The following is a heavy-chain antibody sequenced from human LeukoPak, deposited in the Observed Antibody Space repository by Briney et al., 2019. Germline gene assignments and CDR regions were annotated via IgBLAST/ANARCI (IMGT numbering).Heavy chain of an antibody. V-gene: IGHV4-59*01. D-gene: IGHD5-24*01. Sequence: PSETLSLTCTVSGASITDYYLSWIRQPPAKGLEWIGYIYYSGSPNYNPSLKSRVTLSLDTSQNQFSLKLTSVTAADTAVYYCAYGGDAYKTGYWGQGTLVTVSS. CDR1: GASITDYY. J-gene: IGHJ4*02. CDR3: AYGGDAYKTGY. CDR2: IYYSGSP.